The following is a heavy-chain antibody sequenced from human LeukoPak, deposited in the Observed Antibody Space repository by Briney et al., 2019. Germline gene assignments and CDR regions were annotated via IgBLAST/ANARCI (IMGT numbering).Heavy chain of an antibody. V-gene: IGHV1-8*01. J-gene: IGHJ4*02. CDR1: GYTFTSYD. Sequence: GASVKVSCKASGYTFTSYDINWVRQATGQGLEWMGWMSPNSGNTGYAQKFQGRVTMTRNTSISTAYMELSSLRSEDTAVYYCARGLLTAAADDYWGQGTLVTVSS. CDR2: MSPNSGNT. CDR3: ARGLLTAAADDY. D-gene: IGHD6-13*01.